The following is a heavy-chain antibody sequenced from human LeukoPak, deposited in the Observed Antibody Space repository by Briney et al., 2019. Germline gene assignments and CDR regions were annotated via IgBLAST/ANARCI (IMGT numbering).Heavy chain of an antibody. V-gene: IGHV3-9*01. CDR3: AKDIRGYGPNYFDY. CDR2: ISWNSGSI. J-gene: IGHJ4*02. D-gene: IGHD5-18*01. CDR1: GFTFDDYA. Sequence: GGSLRLSCAASGFTFDDYAMHWVRQAPGQGLEWVSGISWNSGSIGYADSVKGRFTISRDNAKNSLYLQMNSLRAEDTALYYCAKDIRGYGPNYFDYWGQGTLVTVSS.